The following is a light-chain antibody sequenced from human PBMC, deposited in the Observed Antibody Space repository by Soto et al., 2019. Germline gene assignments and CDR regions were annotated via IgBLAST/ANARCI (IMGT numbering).Light chain of an antibody. J-gene: IGLJ2*01. CDR3: SSYTSNYIVV. CDR2: EVT. Sequence: QSALTQPPSASGSPGQSVAISCTGTSSDVGGYNYVSWYQHHPGKVPKLIIYEVTKRPSGVPDRFSGSKSGNTASLIVSGLQAEDEAEYYCSSYTSNYIVVLGGGTKATVL. V-gene: IGLV2-8*01. CDR1: SSDVGGYNY.